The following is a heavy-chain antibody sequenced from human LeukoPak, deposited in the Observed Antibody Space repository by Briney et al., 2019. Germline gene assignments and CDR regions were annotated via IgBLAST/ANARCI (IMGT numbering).Heavy chain of an antibody. J-gene: IGHJ4*02. CDR1: GCTFTGYY. CDR2: INPNSGGT. CDR3: ARDEAYCGGDCYSDY. D-gene: IGHD2-21*02. Sequence: ASVKVSCKASGCTFTGYYMHWVRQAPGQGLEWMGWINPNSGGTNYAQKFQGRVTMTRDTSISTAYMELSRLRSDDTAVYYCARDEAYCGGDCYSDYWGQGTLVTVSS. V-gene: IGHV1-2*02.